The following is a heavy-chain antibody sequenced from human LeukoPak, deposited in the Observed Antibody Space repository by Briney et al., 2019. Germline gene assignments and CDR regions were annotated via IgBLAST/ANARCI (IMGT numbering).Heavy chain of an antibody. CDR1: GGSISSSSYY. V-gene: IGHV4-39*01. J-gene: IGHJ5*02. Sequence: PSETLSLTCTVSGGSISSSSYYWGWIRQPPGKGLEWIGSIYYSGSTYYNPSLKSRVTISVDTSKNQFSLKLSSVTAADTAVYYCARRPRAAAGGPYRHKYNWFDPWGQGTLVTVSS. CDR2: IYYSGST. CDR3: ARRPRAAAGGPYRHKYNWFDP. D-gene: IGHD6-13*01.